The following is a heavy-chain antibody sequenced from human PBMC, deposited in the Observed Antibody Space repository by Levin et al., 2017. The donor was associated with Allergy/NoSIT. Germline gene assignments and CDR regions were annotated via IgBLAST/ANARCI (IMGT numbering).Heavy chain of an antibody. CDR3: AREIAAAYFDY. J-gene: IGHJ4*02. CDR2: IWYDGSNK. V-gene: IGHV3-33*01. D-gene: IGHD6-13*01. Sequence: GESLKISCAASGFTFSSYGMHWVRQAPGKGLEWVAVIWYDGSNKYYADSVKGRFTISRDNSKNTLYLQMNSLRAEDTAVYYCAREIAAAYFDYWGQGTLVTVSS. CDR1: GFTFSSYG.